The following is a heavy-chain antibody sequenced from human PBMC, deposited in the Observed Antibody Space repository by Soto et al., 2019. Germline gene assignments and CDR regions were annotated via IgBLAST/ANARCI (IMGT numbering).Heavy chain of an antibody. CDR3: ARVDYGVYSAGYYYYGMDV. CDR1: GGTFSSYA. Sequence: QVQLVQSGAEVKKPGSSVKVSCKASGGTFSSYAISWVRQAPGQGLEWMGGIIPIFGTANYAQKFQGRVTITADESTSTAYMELSSLRSEDTAVYYCARVDYGVYSAGYYYYGMDVWGQGTTVTVSS. J-gene: IGHJ6*02. D-gene: IGHD4-17*01. V-gene: IGHV1-69*01. CDR2: IIPIFGTA.